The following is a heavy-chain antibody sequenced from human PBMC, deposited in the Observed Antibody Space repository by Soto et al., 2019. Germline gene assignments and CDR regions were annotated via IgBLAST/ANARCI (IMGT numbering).Heavy chain of an antibody. CDR2: VFYTGTT. V-gene: IGHV4-39*02. J-gene: IGHJ5*02. CDR3: ARLVVVAPVANA. D-gene: IGHD2-2*01. CDR1: GGSISYNSYY. Sequence: SETLSLTCSVSGGSISYNSYYWGWIRQPPGKGLEWVGGVFYTGTTYYSPSLKDRVTISVDTSKNSFSLNLTSVTAADTAVYFCARLVVVAPVANAWGQGTLVTVSS.